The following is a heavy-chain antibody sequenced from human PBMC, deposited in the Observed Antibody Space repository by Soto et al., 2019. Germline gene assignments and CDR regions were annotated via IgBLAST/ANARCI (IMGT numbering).Heavy chain of an antibody. D-gene: IGHD2-21*02. J-gene: IGHJ4*02. V-gene: IGHV4-39*01. Sequence: PSETLSLTCIVSGESISSSSYYWGWIRQPPGKGLEWIGSIYYSGRTYYNPSFKSRVTISIDTSKNQFSLKHSSVTATHTAVYYCARQRTTVVTQAYFDHWGQGALVTVSS. CDR2: IYYSGRT. CDR3: ARQRTTVVTQAYFDH. CDR1: GESISSSSYY.